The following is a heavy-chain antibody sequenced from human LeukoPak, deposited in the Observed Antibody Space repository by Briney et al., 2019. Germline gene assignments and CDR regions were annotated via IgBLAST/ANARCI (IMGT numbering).Heavy chain of an antibody. D-gene: IGHD3-16*01. Sequence: GGSLRISCAASRFTFSGYAMHWVRQAPGEGLEYVSAISSNGDSTYYANSVKGRFTISRDNSKNTLYLQMGSLRAEDMAVYYCARVGDEDAFDIWGQGTMVTVSS. J-gene: IGHJ3*02. CDR3: ARVGDEDAFDI. V-gene: IGHV3-64*01. CDR1: RFTFSGYA. CDR2: ISSNGDST.